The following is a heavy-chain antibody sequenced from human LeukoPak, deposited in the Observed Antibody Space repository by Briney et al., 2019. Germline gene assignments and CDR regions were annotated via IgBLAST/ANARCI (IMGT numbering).Heavy chain of an antibody. D-gene: IGHD6-25*01. Sequence: GGSLRLSCAASGFTFDDYGMSWVRQAPGKGLEWVSGINWNGGSTGYADSVKGRFTISRDNANNSLYLLMDSLRAEDTAIYYCARSGYENDYWGQGTLVTASS. J-gene: IGHJ4*02. CDR2: INWNGGST. V-gene: IGHV3-20*04. CDR3: ARSGYENDY. CDR1: GFTFDDYG.